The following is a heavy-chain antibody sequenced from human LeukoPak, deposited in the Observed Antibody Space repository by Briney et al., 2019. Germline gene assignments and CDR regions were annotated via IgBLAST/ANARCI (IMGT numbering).Heavy chain of an antibody. D-gene: IGHD5-12*01. CDR2: IKKDGSEK. Sequence: GGSLRLSCAASGFTFSSYWMSWVRQAPGTGLEWVANIKKDGSEKYYVDSVKGRFTISRDNAKNSLYLQMNSLIAEDTAIYYCARGKYSGNDYHFDYWGQGTLVIVSS. CDR1: GFTFSSYW. V-gene: IGHV3-7*03. J-gene: IGHJ4*02. CDR3: ARGKYSGNDYHFDY.